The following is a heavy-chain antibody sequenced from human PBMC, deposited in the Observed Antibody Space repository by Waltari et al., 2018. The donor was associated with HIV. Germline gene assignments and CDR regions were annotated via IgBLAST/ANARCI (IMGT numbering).Heavy chain of an antibody. CDR1: GFSFSRYS. Sequence: EVQLVESGGNLVQPGGSLKLPCEASGFSFSRYSMNWVRQAPGKGPEWISYIHSSGSRIYYADSVKGRFTISRDNAKNSLYLQMNSLRDEDTAVYYCVAAGDYWGQGTLVTVSS. CDR2: IHSSGSRI. J-gene: IGHJ4*02. CDR3: VAAGDY. V-gene: IGHV3-48*02.